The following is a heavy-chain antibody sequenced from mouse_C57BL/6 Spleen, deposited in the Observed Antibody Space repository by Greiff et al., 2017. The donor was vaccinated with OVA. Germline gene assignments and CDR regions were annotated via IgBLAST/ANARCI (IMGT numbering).Heavy chain of an antibody. CDR3: TLCGNYVDIDY. CDR2: IDPEDGDT. D-gene: IGHD2-1*01. Sequence: EVQLQQSGAELVRPGASVKLSCTASGFNIKDYYMHWVKQRPEQGLEWIGRIDPEDGDTEYAPKFQGKATITADTSSNTAYLQLSSLTSEDTAVYYCTLCGNYVDIDYWGQDTTLTVSA. V-gene: IGHV14-1*01. CDR1: GFNIKDYY. J-gene: IGHJ2*01.